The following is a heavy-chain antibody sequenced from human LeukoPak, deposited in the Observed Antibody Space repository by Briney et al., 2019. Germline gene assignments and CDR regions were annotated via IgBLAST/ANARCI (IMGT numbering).Heavy chain of an antibody. D-gene: IGHD3-3*01. CDR1: GGSISSGSYY. V-gene: IGHV4-61*02. Sequence: PSETLSLTCTVSGGSISSGSYYWGWIRQPAGKGLEWIGRIYTSGSTNYNPSLKRRFTKSVKTAKNPFSLKLSEVTAADTAVYYCARGPYDFWSGYYRPFDYWGQGTLVTVSS. J-gene: IGHJ4*02. CDR3: ARGPYDFWSGYYRPFDY. CDR2: IYTSGST.